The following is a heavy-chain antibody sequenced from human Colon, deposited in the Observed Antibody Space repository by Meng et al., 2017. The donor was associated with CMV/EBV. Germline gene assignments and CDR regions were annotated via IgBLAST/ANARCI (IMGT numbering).Heavy chain of an antibody. CDR3: ARTARQWLVQGWFDP. Sequence: GESLKISCAASGFTFSTYWMHWVRQAPGKGLVWVSRIKSDGSTTGYADSVKGRFTISRDNAKNSVYLEMNNLTAEDTAVYYCARTARQWLVQGWFDPWGQGTLVTVSS. J-gene: IGHJ5*02. V-gene: IGHV3-74*01. D-gene: IGHD6-19*01. CDR1: GFTFSTYW. CDR2: IKSDGSTT.